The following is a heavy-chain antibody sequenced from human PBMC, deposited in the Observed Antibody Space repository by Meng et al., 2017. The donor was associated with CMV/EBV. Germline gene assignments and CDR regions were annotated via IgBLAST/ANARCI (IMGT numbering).Heavy chain of an antibody. J-gene: IGHJ6*02. Sequence: ASVKVSCKASGYTFTSYGISWVRQAPGQGLEWMGWISAYNGNTNYAQKFQGRVTITTDESTSTAYMELSSLRSEDTAVYYCARPSTARRVWSGYPHDYYYGMDVWGQGTTVTVSS. V-gene: IGHV1-18*01. CDR2: ISAYNGNT. CDR1: GYTFTSYG. D-gene: IGHD3-3*01. CDR3: ARPSTARRVWSGYPHDYYYGMDV.